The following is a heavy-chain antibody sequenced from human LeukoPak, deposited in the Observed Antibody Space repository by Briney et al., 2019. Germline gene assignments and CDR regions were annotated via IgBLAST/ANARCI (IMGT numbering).Heavy chain of an antibody. CDR2: IYYSGST. CDR1: GGSISSYY. J-gene: IGHJ4*02. CDR3: AAASSTSSWFDLGDY. D-gene: IGHD2-2*01. Sequence: PSETLSLTCTVSGGSISSYYWSWIRQPPGKGLEWIGYIYYSGSTNYNPSLKSRVTISVDTSKNQFSLKLSSVTAADTAVYYCAAASSTSSWFDLGDYWGQGTLVTVSS. V-gene: IGHV4-59*08.